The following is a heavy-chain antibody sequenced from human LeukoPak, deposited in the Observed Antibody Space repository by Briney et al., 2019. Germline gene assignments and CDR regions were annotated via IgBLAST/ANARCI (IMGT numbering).Heavy chain of an antibody. CDR3: ARDGFGELSFWFYFDY. D-gene: IGHD3-10*01. J-gene: IGHJ4*02. Sequence: SVKVSCKASGGTFSSYAISWVGQAPGQGLEWMGRIIPIFGTANYAQKFQGRVTITTDESTSTAYMELSSLRSEDTAVYYCARDGFGELSFWFYFDYWGQGTLVTVSS. CDR1: GGTFSSYA. V-gene: IGHV1-69*05. CDR2: IIPIFGTA.